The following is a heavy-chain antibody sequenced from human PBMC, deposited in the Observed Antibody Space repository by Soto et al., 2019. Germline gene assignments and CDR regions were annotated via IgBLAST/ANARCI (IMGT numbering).Heavy chain of an antibody. J-gene: IGHJ5*02. Sequence: QITLKESGPTLVKPTQTLTLTCTFSGFSLSTSGVGVGWIRQPPGKALEWLALIYWNDDKRYSPSLKSRLTITKDTSKNQVVLTRTNMDPVDTATYDCAHRGLWFGESNWFDPWGQGTLVTVYS. CDR1: GFSLSTSGVG. V-gene: IGHV2-5*01. CDR3: AHRGLWFGESNWFDP. D-gene: IGHD3-10*01. CDR2: IYWNDDK.